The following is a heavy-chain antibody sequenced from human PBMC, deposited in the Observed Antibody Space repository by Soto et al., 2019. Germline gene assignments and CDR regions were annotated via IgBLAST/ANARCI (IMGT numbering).Heavy chain of an antibody. CDR2: VSANNGDT. CDR3: ARKGTGAPVDY. J-gene: IGHJ4*02. V-gene: IGHV1-18*01. D-gene: IGHD1-1*01. CDR1: GYTLRIYG. Sequence: PSVKVSCKASGYTLRIYGISWARQAPGQGLEWMGGVSANNGDTHYAQNLQGRATMTTDTATSTAYMEVRSLRADDTAVYYCARKGTGAPVDYWGQGTLVTVSS.